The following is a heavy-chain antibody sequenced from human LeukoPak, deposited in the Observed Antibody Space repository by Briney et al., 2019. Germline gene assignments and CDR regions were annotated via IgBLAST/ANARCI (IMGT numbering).Heavy chain of an antibody. Sequence: PAGSLRLSCSASGFSFSSYAMHWVRQAPGKGLEYVSAISSNGRSTNYADSVKGRFTISRDNSKNTLYLQMSSLRAEDTAVYYCVKRLAKDAFDIWGQGTMVTVSS. J-gene: IGHJ3*02. V-gene: IGHV3-64D*09. CDR2: ISSNGRST. D-gene: IGHD3-22*01. CDR1: GFSFSSYA. CDR3: VKRLAKDAFDI.